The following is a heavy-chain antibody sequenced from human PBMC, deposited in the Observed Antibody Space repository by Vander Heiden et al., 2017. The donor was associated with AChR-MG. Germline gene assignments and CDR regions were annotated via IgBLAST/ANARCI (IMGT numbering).Heavy chain of an antibody. V-gene: IGHV3-48*02. J-gene: IGHJ4*02. Sequence: EVQLVESGGGLVQPGGSLRLYCAASGFTFSSYSMNWVRQAPGKGLEWVSYISSSSRTIDDADSVKGRFTISIDNAKNSLYMKMNSLRDEDTAVYYCALELMTTDFWGQGTLVTVSS. CDR3: ALELMTTDF. CDR2: ISSSSRTI. CDR1: GFTFSSYS. D-gene: IGHD4-17*01.